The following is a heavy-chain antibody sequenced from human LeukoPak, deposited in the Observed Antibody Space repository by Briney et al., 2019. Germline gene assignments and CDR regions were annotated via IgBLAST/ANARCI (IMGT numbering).Heavy chain of an antibody. CDR2: INTDGSST. CDR3: ARDREVDFWSGYYNWFDP. V-gene: IGHV3-74*01. J-gene: IGHJ5*02. CDR1: GFTFSSYW. D-gene: IGHD3-3*01. Sequence: GGSLRLSCAASGFTFSSYWMHWVRQAPGKGLVWVSRINTDGSSTSYAGSVKGRFTISRDNAKNTLYLQMNSLRAEDTAVYYCARDREVDFWSGYYNWFDPWGQGTLVTVSS.